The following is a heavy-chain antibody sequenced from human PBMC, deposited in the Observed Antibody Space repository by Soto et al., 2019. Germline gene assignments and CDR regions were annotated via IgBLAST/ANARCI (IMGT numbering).Heavy chain of an antibody. V-gene: IGHV4-39*01. CDR3: AMGDSSSYYFGSFEI. J-gene: IGHJ3*02. Sequence: VSGGIPRTSGHHVGRRRQPPTKGLEWIGNIYFSGSTYYNPSLKSRITISVDTPKNQFSLKLSSVTAADTAVYYCAMGDSSSYYFGSFEIWAQGTIGT. CDR1: GGIPRTSGHH. CDR2: IYFSGST. D-gene: IGHD3-22*01.